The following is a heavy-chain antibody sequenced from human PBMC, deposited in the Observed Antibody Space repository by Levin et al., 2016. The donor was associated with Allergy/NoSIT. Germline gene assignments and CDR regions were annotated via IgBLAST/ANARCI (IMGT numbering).Heavy chain of an antibody. V-gene: IGHV3-48*03. CDR3: ARDGDCGGDCYSEYNWFDP. J-gene: IGHJ5*02. D-gene: IGHD2-21*02. CDR2: ISSSGSTI. Sequence: VRQAPGKGLEWVSYISSSGSTIYYADSVKGRFTISRDNAKNSLYLQMNSLRAEDTAVYYCARDGDCGGDCYSEYNWFDPWGQGTLVTVSS.